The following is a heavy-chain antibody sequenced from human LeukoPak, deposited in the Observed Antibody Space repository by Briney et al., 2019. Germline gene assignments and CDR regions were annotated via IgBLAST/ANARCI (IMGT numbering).Heavy chain of an antibody. D-gene: IGHD6-13*01. J-gene: IGHJ4*02. CDR3: AKSVPPANIAAAGSRPDY. CDR2: ISSSSSYI. Sequence: GGSLRLSCAASGFTFSSYSMNWVRQAPGKGLEWVSSISSSSSYIYYADSVKGRFTISRDNAKNSLYLQMNSLRAEDTAVYYCAKSVPPANIAAAGSRPDYWGQGTLATVSS. CDR1: GFTFSSYS. V-gene: IGHV3-21*01.